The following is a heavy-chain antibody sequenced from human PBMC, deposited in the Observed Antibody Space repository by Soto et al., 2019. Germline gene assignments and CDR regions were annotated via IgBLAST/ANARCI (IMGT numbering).Heavy chain of an antibody. Sequence: QITLKESGPTLVKPTQTLTLTCTFSGFSLSTSGVGVGWIRQPPGKALEWLALIYWDDDKRYSPSLKSRLTITKNTSKNQVVLTMTNMDPVDTATYYCAHVYGGYDNFDYWGQGTLVTVSS. V-gene: IGHV2-5*02. CDR1: GFSLSTSGVG. CDR3: AHVYGGYDNFDY. CDR2: IYWDDDK. J-gene: IGHJ4*02. D-gene: IGHD5-12*01.